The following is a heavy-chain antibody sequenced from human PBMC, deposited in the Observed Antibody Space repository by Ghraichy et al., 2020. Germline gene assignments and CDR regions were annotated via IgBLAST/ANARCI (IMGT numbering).Heavy chain of an antibody. J-gene: IGHJ2*01. D-gene: IGHD4-17*01. CDR1: GFTFSSYG. Sequence: GGSLRLSCAASGFTFSSYGMHWVRQAPGKGLEWVAVIWYDGSNKYYADSVKGRFTISRDNSKNTLYLQMNSLRAEDTSVYYCARGAGIDYGDYGGYWYFDLWGRGTLVTVSS. CDR2: IWYDGSNK. V-gene: IGHV3-33*01. CDR3: ARGAGIDYGDYGGYWYFDL.